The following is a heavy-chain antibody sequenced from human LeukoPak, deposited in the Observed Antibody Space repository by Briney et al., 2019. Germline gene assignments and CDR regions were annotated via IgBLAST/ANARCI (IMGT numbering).Heavy chain of an antibody. CDR1: GGSISSGSYY. CDR3: ARNCQLRYFDWLLSDNWFDP. D-gene: IGHD3-9*01. Sequence: SETLSLTCTVSGGSISSGSYYWSWIRQPAGKGLEWIGRIYTSGSTNYNPSLKSRVTISVDTSKNQFSLKLSSVTAADTAVYYCARNCQLRYFDWLLSDNWFDPWGQGTLVTVSS. J-gene: IGHJ5*02. CDR2: IYTSGST. V-gene: IGHV4-61*02.